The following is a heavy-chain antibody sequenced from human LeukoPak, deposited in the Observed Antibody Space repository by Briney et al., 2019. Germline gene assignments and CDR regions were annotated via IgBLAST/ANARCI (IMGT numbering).Heavy chain of an antibody. Sequence: ASVKVSCKASGYTFISYYMHWVRQAPGQGLEWLGMVDPSGGSTNYAQKFQGRVTMTRDTSTSTVYMELSSLRSEDTALYYCARARVGANLLDVWGKGTTVTVSS. D-gene: IGHD1-26*01. CDR2: VDPSGGST. J-gene: IGHJ6*04. CDR1: GYTFISYY. CDR3: ARARVGANLLDV. V-gene: IGHV1-46*01.